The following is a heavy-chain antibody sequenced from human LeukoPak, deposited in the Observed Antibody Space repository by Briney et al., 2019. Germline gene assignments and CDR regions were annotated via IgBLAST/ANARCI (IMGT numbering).Heavy chain of an antibody. V-gene: IGHV3-23*01. CDR2: ISGSASST. Sequence: GGSLRLSCAASGFTFSNYAMSWVRQAPGKGLEWVSAISGSASSTYHADSVKGRFTISRDNSKNTLYLQIKSLGAEDTAIYYCAKLDGSGAGSSRPPIDYWGQGSLVTVSS. D-gene: IGHD3-10*01. CDR1: GFTFSNYA. CDR3: AKLDGSGAGSSRPPIDY. J-gene: IGHJ4*02.